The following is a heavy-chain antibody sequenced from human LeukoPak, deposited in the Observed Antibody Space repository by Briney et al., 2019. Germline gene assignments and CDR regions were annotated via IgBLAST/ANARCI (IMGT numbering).Heavy chain of an antibody. CDR1: SGSINNHY. Sequence: SETLSLTCIVSSGSINNHYWSWIRQPPGKGLEWIGYIYDSWNTNYNPSLKSRVTISIDTSKNQFSLNLTSVTAADTAVYYCARDQIGYGLDYWGQGTLVTVSS. CDR2: IYDSWNT. D-gene: IGHD5-18*01. V-gene: IGHV4-59*11. CDR3: ARDQIGYGLDY. J-gene: IGHJ4*02.